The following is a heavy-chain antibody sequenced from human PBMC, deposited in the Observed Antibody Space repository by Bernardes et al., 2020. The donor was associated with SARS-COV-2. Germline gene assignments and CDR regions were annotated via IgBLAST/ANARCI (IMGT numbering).Heavy chain of an antibody. D-gene: IGHD4-17*01. V-gene: IGHV4-30-4*01. CDR2: ISYSGST. CDR3: ARDDYGDFGMDV. Sequence: MCLEWLGYISYSGSTYYNPSLESRVSISADTSKNQFSLNLSSVTAADTAVYFCARDDYGDFGMDVWGQGTTVTVSS. J-gene: IGHJ6*02.